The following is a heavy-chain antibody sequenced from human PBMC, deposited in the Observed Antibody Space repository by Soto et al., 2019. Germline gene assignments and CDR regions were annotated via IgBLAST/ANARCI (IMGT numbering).Heavy chain of an antibody. CDR3: VRDTQVLRYLGGVSPYYYGMDV. V-gene: IGHV3-30-3*01. D-gene: IGHD3-3*01. CDR2: MSYDGSNK. CDR1: GFTFSTYA. J-gene: IGHJ6*02. Sequence: RLSCAASGFTFSTYAMHWFRQAPGKGLECVAVMSYDGSNKYYAASVKGRFYISRGNSKNTEYLQMNSLRAEDTAVYYCVRDTQVLRYLGGVSPYYYGMDVWGQGTTVTVSS.